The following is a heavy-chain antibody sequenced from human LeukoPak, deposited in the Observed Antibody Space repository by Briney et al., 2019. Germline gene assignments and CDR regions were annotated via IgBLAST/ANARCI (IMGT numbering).Heavy chain of an antibody. CDR1: GFSFPYG. J-gene: IGHJ4*02. CDR3: AKDGVLITILRAPYYFDY. V-gene: IGHV3-23*01. D-gene: IGHD3-10*01. CDR2: ITNSGENT. Sequence: GGSLRLSCEASGFSFPYGMSWVRQAPGKGLEWVSGITNSGENTYYADSVKGRFTISRDNSKNTLYLQMNSLRAEDTAVYYCAKDGVLITILRAPYYFDYWGQGTLVTVSS.